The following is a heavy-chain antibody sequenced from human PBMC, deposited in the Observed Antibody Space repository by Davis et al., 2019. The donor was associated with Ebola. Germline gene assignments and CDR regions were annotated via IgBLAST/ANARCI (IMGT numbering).Heavy chain of an antibody. CDR1: GGTFSSYA. Sequence: SVKVSCKASGGTFSSYAISWVRQAPGQGLEWMGRIIPILGIANYAQKFQGRVTITADKSTSTAYMELSSLRSEDTAVYYWARGGRSDGYGMDVWGQGTTVTVSS. V-gene: IGHV1-69*04. CDR2: IIPILGIA. J-gene: IGHJ6*02. D-gene: IGHD2-15*01. CDR3: ARGGRSDGYGMDV.